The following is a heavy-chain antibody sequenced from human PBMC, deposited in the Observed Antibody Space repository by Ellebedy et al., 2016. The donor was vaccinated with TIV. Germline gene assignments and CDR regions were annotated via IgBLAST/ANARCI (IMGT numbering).Heavy chain of an antibody. CDR3: AKDKQWLWYFDY. D-gene: IGHD6-19*01. V-gene: IGHV3-30*18. Sequence: LSLXXAASGFTFSSYGMHWVRQASGKGLEWVAVISYDGNNRYYADSVKGRFTISRDNSKNTLYLQMNSLRAEDTAVYYCAKDKQWLWYFDYWGQGTLVTVSS. J-gene: IGHJ4*02. CDR2: ISYDGNNR. CDR1: GFTFSSYG.